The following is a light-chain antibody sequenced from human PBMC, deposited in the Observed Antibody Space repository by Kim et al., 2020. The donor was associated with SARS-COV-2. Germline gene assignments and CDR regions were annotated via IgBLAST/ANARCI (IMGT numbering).Light chain of an antibody. J-gene: IGLJ6*01. V-gene: IGLV1-40*01. Sequence: QSVLTQPPSVSGAPGQTVTISCTGSNIGPAYDVHWYQQFPGSAPKLLIYGDIHRPSGVPDRFSGSKSGTSASLAITGLQGEDEADYFCQTYDSGHV. CDR2: GDI. CDR1: SNIGPAYD. CDR3: QTYDSGHV.